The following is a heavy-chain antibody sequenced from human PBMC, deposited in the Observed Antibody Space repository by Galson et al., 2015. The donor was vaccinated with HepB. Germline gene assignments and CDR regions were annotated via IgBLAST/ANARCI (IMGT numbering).Heavy chain of an antibody. Sequence: ETQSLTCTVSGDSISSSSYYWGWIRQPPGKGLEWIGSISYSGSTYYNPSLESRVTIFVDTSKSQFSLRLSSVTAADTAVFYCARQEIVRVTGRYFRHWGQGTLVTVSS. V-gene: IGHV4-39*01. CDR3: ARQEIVRVTGRYFRH. D-gene: IGHD1-26*01. CDR2: ISYSGST. J-gene: IGHJ1*01. CDR1: GDSISSSSYY.